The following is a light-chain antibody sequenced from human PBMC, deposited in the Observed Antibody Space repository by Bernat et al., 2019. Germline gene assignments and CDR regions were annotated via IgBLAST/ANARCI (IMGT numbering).Light chain of an antibody. CDR2: DAS. CDR3: QQYNKWPWT. J-gene: IGKJ1*01. V-gene: IGKV3-15*01. CDR1: QSVRTS. Sequence: EIVMTQSPATLSVSPGDTATLSCRASQSVRTSLAWYQQIPGQAPRLLTHDASTRATGIPARFSGRGSVTEFTLTISSLQSEDFAVYYCQQYNKWPWTFGHGTKVEIK.